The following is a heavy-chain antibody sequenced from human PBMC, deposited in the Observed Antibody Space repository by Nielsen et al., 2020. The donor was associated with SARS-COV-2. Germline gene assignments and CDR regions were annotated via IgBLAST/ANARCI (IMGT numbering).Heavy chain of an antibody. Sequence: WIRQPPGKALEWTGYMYYSGATYHNPSLKSRVTISVDTAKNQISLHLTSVTDADTAVYYCARMPYCSDGSCYSGRAGYYMDVWGKGTRVTVSS. J-gene: IGHJ6*03. D-gene: IGHD2-15*01. CDR2: MYYSGAT. V-gene: IGHV4-31*02. CDR3: ARMPYCSDGSCYSGRAGYYMDV.